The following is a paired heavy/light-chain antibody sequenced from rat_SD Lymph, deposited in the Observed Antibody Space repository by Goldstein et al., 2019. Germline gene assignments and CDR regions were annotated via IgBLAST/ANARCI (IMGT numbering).Light chain of an antibody. CDR1: ENIYGF. V-gene: IGKV14S22*01. CDR2: GAT. CDR3: QNNHVYPLT. Sequence: DIQMTQSPSSLSVSLGDNVTFTCEASENIYGFLAWYQQKLGKAPKLLIYGATNLEDGVPTRFSGSGSWTNYSLTISSLEPEDIATYYCQNNHVYPLTFGSGTKLEIK. J-gene: IGKJ5*01.
Heavy chain of an antibody. CDR2: ISPSGGST. CDR1: GFTFSNYG. V-gene: IGHV5-19*01. Sequence: EVQLVESGGGLVQPGRSLKLSCAASGFTFSNYGMHWIRQAPTKGLEWVASISPSGGSTYYRDSVKGRFTISRDNAKSTLYLQMDSLRSEDTATYYCATSGYTTDYRVFDYWGQGVMVTVSS. D-gene: IGHD1-6*01. CDR3: ATSGYTTDYRVFDY. J-gene: IGHJ2*01.